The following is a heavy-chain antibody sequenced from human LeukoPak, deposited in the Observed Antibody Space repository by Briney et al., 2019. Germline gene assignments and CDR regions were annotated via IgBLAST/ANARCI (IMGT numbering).Heavy chain of an antibody. Sequence: SETLSLTCTVYGGSFSGYYWSWIRQPPGKGLEWIGEINHSGSTNYNPSLKSRVTISVDTSKNQFSLKLRSVTAADTAVYYRAGGRVINYYDSSGYPCHDYWGQGTLVTVSS. D-gene: IGHD3-22*01. CDR1: GGSFSGYY. CDR2: INHSGST. CDR3: AGGRVINYYDSSGYPCHDY. V-gene: IGHV4-34*01. J-gene: IGHJ4*02.